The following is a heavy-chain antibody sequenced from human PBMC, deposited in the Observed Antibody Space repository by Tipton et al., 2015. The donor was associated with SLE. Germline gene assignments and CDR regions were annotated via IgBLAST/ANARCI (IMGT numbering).Heavy chain of an antibody. D-gene: IGHD3-3*01. V-gene: IGHV1-2*02. CDR2: INPNSGGT. J-gene: IGHJ6*02. CDR1: GYTFTGYY. CDR3: ARDLGGPTIFGVVNGMDV. Sequence: QSGAEVKKPGASVKVSCKASGYTFTGYYIHWVRQAPGQGLEWMGWINPNSGGTDYAQKFQGRVTMTRDTSISTAYMELSRLRSDDTAVYYCARDLGGPTIFGVVNGMDVWGQGTTVTVSS.